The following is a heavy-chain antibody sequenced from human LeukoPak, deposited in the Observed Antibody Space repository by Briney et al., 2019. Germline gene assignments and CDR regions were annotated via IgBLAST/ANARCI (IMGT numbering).Heavy chain of an antibody. CDR3: ARLTGAASGTYYFDF. Sequence: PGGSLRLSCVASGFIFDDYAMYWVRQAPGKGLEWVSGISWNSRIIDYADSVKGRFTTSRDNAKTSLFLQMNSLTTDDTAFYYCARLTGAASGTYYFDFWGQGTLVTVSS. D-gene: IGHD1-26*01. CDR1: GFIFDDYA. V-gene: IGHV3-9*01. J-gene: IGHJ4*02. CDR2: ISWNSRII.